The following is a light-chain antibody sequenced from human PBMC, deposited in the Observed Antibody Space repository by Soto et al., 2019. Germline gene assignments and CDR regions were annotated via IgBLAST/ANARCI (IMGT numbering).Light chain of an antibody. CDR2: DVS. V-gene: IGLV2-14*01. J-gene: IGLJ2*01. CDR1: SNDIGGYNY. Sequence: QSALTQPASVSGSPGQSITFSCTGTSNDIGGYNYVSWYQQHPGKAPKLMIFDVSNRPSGVSYRFSGSKSGNTASLTISGXXXXXXXXXXXXXXTSSSTLLFGGGTKLTVL. CDR3: XXXTSSSTLL.